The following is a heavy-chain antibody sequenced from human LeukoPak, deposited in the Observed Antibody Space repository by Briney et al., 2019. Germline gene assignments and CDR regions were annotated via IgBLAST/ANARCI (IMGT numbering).Heavy chain of an antibody. CDR2: INPNSGGT. CDR3: ARDRRITIFGVATNWFDP. V-gene: IGHV1-2*02. J-gene: IGHJ5*02. D-gene: IGHD3-3*01. Sequence: GASVKVSCKASGYTFTGYYMHWVRQAPGQGLEWMGWINPNSGGTNYAQKLQGRVTMTRDTSISTAYMELSRLRSDDTAVYYCARDRRITIFGVATNWFDPWGQGTLVTVSS. CDR1: GYTFTGYY.